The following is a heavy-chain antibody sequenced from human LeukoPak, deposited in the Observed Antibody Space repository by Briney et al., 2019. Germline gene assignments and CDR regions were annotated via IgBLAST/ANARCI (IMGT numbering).Heavy chain of an antibody. CDR1: GFTFSIYA. CDR3: AKKGYYDGSGYYMYYFDH. V-gene: IGHV3-23*01. D-gene: IGHD3-22*01. Sequence: GGSLRLSCAASGFTFSIYAMSRVRQAPGKGLEWVSAISGSGGTAYYADSVKGRFTISRDNSKNTLYLQMNSLRAEDTAVYYCAKKGYYDGSGYYMYYFDHWGQGTLVTVSS. J-gene: IGHJ4*02. CDR2: ISGSGGTA.